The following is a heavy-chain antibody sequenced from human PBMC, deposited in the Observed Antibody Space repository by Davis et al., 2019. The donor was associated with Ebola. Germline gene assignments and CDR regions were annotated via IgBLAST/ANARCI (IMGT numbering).Heavy chain of an antibody. CDR2: ISGSGITT. V-gene: IGHV3-23*01. J-gene: IGHJ4*02. CDR3: SSPNFDY. CDR1: GFAFSNYG. Sequence: GGSLRLSCVASGFAFSNYGVHWVRQAPGKGLDWVSSISGSGITTKYADFVKGRFTISRDNSKNTLFLQLDSLRAEDTAVYYCSSPNFDYWGQGTLVTVSS.